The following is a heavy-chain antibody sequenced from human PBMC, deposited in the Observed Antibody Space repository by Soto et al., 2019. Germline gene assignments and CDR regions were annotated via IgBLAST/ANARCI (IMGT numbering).Heavy chain of an antibody. V-gene: IGHV5-51*01. CDR2: IYPGDSDT. CDR1: GYSFTSYW. Sequence: GESLKISCKASGYSFTSYWIAWVRQMPGKGLGWMGIIYPGDSDTRYSPSFQGQVTISADKSISTAYPQWSSLKASDIAMYYCARLLNTATVTDPDYWGQGTPVTVSS. J-gene: IGHJ4*02. CDR3: ARLLNTATVTDPDY. D-gene: IGHD5-18*01.